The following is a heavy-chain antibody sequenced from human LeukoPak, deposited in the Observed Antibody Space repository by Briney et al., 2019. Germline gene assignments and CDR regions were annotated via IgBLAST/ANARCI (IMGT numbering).Heavy chain of an antibody. D-gene: IGHD3-22*01. Sequence: SETLSLTCTVSGGSISSGSYYWSWIRQPAGKGLEYIGRIYTSGSTSYNPSLKSRVTISVDTSKNQFSLKLSSVTAADTAVYYCARSSGYYFGHDAFDIWGQGTMVTVSS. J-gene: IGHJ3*02. CDR3: ARSSGYYFGHDAFDI. CDR2: IYTSGST. CDR1: GGSISSGSYY. V-gene: IGHV4-61*02.